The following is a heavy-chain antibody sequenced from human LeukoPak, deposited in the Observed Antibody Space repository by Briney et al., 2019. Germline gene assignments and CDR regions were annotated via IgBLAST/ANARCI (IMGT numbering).Heavy chain of an antibody. CDR3: VKDIIGDYVMDDALDI. CDR1: GFTFSSYA. CDR2: ISYDGNSK. V-gene: IGHV3-30*18. Sequence: GGPLRLSCAASGFTFSSYAMHWVRQAPGTGLEWVTAISYDGNSKHYADSVKGRFTISRDNSKNTLYLQMNSLRPEDTAVYYCVKDIIGDYVMDDALDIWGQGTMVTVSS. J-gene: IGHJ3*02. D-gene: IGHD4-17*01.